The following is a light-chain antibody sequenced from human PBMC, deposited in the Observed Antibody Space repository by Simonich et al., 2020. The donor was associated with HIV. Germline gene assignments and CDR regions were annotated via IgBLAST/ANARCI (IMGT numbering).Light chain of an antibody. J-gene: IGKJ1*01. Sequence: EIVMTQSPATLSVSPGERATPSCRARQSVSSNLAWYQQKPGQAPRLLIYGASTRATGIPARFSGRGSGTEFTLTISSLQSEDFAVYYCQQYNNWPPWKFGQGTKVEIK. CDR1: QSVSSN. V-gene: IGKV3-15*01. CDR2: GAS. CDR3: QQYNNWPPWK.